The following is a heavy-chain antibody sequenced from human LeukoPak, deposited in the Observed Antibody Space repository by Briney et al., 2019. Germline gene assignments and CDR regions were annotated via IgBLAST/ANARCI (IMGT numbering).Heavy chain of an antibody. Sequence: PSETLSLTCTVSGGSISSSSYYWGWTRQPPGKGLEWIGSIYYSGSTYYNPSLKSRVTISVDTSKNQFSLKLSSVTAADTAVYYCARLVTSDQIHDYWGQGTLVTVSS. CDR1: GGSISSSSYY. CDR3: ARLVTSDQIHDY. J-gene: IGHJ4*02. CDR2: IYYSGST. D-gene: IGHD2-21*02. V-gene: IGHV4-39*01.